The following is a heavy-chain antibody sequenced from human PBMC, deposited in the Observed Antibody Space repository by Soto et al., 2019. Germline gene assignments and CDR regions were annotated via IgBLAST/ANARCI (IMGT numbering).Heavy chain of an antibody. J-gene: IGHJ5*02. D-gene: IGHD3-3*01. CDR3: AGGGIFGRGGWFDP. V-gene: IGHV1-46*03. CDR1: GYTFTSYY. Sequence: QVQLVQSGAEVKKPGASVKVSCKASGYTFTSYYMHWVRQAPGQGLEWMGIINPSGGSTSYAQKFQGRDTMTRDTTTSTVYLEVSSLRSEDTAVYCCAGGGIFGRGGWFDPWREGTLVTVSS. CDR2: INPSGGST.